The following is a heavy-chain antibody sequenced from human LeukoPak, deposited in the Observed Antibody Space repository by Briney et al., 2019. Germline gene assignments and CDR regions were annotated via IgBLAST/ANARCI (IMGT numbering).Heavy chain of an antibody. D-gene: IGHD3-10*01. CDR2: ISVYNGNT. CDR3: ASGYYGSGSYPSYDAFDI. Sequence: ASVKVSCKASGYTFTSYGISWVRQAPGQGLEWMGLISVYNGNTNYAQKLQGRVTMTTDTSTSTAYMELRSLRSDDTAVYYCASGYYGSGSYPSYDAFDIWGQGTMVTVSS. CDR1: GYTFTSYG. J-gene: IGHJ3*02. V-gene: IGHV1-18*01.